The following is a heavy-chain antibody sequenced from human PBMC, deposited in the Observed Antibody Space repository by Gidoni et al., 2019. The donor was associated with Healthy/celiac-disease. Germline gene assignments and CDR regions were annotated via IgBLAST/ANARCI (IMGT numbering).Heavy chain of an antibody. V-gene: IGHV3-30*01. D-gene: IGHD2-2*02. CDR3: ARGAGGHCSSTSCYIRLFDY. J-gene: IGHJ4*02. CDR1: GFTFSSYA. CDR2: ISYDGSNK. Sequence: QVQLVESGGGVVQPGRSLRLSCAAPGFTFSSYAMHWVRQAPGKWLEWVAVISYDGSNKYYADSVKGRFTISRDNSKNTLYLQMNSLRAEDTAVYYCARGAGGHCSSTSCYIRLFDYWGQGTLVTVSS.